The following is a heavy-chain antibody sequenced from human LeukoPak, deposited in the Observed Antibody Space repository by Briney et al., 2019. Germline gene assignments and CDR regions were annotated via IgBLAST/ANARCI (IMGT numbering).Heavy chain of an antibody. D-gene: IGHD3-22*01. CDR2: ISGSGGST. CDR1: GFTFSSYA. Sequence: GGSLRLSCAASGFTFSSYAMSWVRQAPGKGLEWVSAISGSGGSTYYADSVKGRFTISRDNSKNTLYLQMNSLRAEDTAVYYCVKALSGFYAFDIWGQGTMVTVSS. V-gene: IGHV3-23*01. CDR3: VKALSGFYAFDI. J-gene: IGHJ3*02.